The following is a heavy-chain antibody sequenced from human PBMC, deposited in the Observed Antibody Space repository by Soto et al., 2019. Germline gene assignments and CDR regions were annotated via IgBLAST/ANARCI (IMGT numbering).Heavy chain of an antibody. J-gene: IGHJ1*01. D-gene: IGHD3-9*01. V-gene: IGHV3-15*01. CDR3: STAHTVDM. CDR2: IKSKSDGGAT. Sequence: EVRLVESGGDLVKPGTSLRLSCATFGLNFSDAWMNWVRQAPGKGLEWVGRIKSKSDGGATDYAAPVRGRFHILRDDSKDTVYLHMSGLRIEDTGLYYCSTAHTVDMWGRGTLVTVSS. CDR1: GLNFSDAW.